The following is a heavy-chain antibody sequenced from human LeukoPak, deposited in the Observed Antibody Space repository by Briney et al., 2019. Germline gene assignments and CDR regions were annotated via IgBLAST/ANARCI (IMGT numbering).Heavy chain of an antibody. CDR1: GYTFTGYY. V-gene: IGHV1-2*02. CDR3: ASIGGSYPDAFDI. J-gene: IGHJ3*02. Sequence: ASVKVSCKASGYTFTGYYMHWVRQAPGQGLEWMGWINPNSGGTNYAQKFQGRVTMTRDTSISTAYMELSSLRSEDTAVYYCASIGGSYPDAFDIWGQGTMVTVSS. CDR2: INPNSGGT. D-gene: IGHD1-26*01.